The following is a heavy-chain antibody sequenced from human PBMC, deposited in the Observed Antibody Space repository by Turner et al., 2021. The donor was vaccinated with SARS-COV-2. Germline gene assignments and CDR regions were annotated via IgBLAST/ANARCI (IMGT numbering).Heavy chain of an antibody. Sequence: QLQLVQSGSEVKKPGASVHVSCKASGYSFTSYYMHWVLQALGHGLEWMGIINPSGGYTGYAQKFQGRVTMTRETSTSTVYMELSSLRYEDTAVYYCARVGGAFDIWGQGTMVTVSS. J-gene: IGHJ3*02. V-gene: IGHV1-46*01. CDR1: GYSFTSYY. CDR2: INPSGGYT. CDR3: ARVGGAFDI.